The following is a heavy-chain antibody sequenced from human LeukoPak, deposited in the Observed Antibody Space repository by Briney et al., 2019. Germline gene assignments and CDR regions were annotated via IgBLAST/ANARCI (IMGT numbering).Heavy chain of an antibody. CDR1: GFTFSSYW. J-gene: IGHJ4*02. CDR2: IKQDGSEK. V-gene: IGHV3-7*01. Sequence: GGSLRLSCAASGFTFSSYWMSWVRQAPGKGLEWVANIKQDGSEKYYVDSVKGRFTISRDNAKNSLYLQMNSLRAEDTAVYYCAGYYYDSSGYYRNYWGQGTLVTVSS. D-gene: IGHD3-22*01. CDR3: AGYYYDSSGYYRNY.